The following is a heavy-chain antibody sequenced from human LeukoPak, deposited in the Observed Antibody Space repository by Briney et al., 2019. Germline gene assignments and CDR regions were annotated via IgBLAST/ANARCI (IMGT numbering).Heavy chain of an antibody. CDR1: GYTFTDYY. Sequence: GASVKVSCKASGYTFTDYYMHWVRQVPGQGLEWMGWINPNSGVTMYAQNFQGRVTMTRDTSISTAYMELSRLRSDDTAVYYCARERYDSSGYYHDFDYWGQGTLVTVSS. CDR2: INPNSGVT. D-gene: IGHD3-22*01. J-gene: IGHJ4*02. V-gene: IGHV1-2*02. CDR3: ARERYDSSGYYHDFDY.